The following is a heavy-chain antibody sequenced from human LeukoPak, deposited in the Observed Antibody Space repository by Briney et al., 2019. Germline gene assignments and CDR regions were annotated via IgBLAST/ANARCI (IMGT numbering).Heavy chain of an antibody. Sequence: ASVKVSCKVSGYTLSELSMHWVRQAPGTGLEWMGGFDPGNGETVYAQQFQGRVTMTEDTSTDTAYMELSSLRSEASGVYFCATGGIYSLLDYWGQGTLV. CDR2: FDPGNGET. J-gene: IGHJ4*02. D-gene: IGHD2-15*01. V-gene: IGHV1-24*01. CDR1: GYTLSELS. CDR3: ATGGIYSLLDY.